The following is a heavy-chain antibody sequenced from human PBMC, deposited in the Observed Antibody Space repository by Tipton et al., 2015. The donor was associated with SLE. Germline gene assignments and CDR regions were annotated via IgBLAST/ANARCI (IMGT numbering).Heavy chain of an antibody. D-gene: IGHD6-13*01. Sequence: SLRLSCTASGFTFSSSAMHWVRQAPSKGLEWVAVISFDGSDKYYADSVKGRFTISRDNSKNTQYLQMNSLRGEDTAVYYCARVPTPIAGPSLKGWFDSWGQGALVTVSS. CDR1: GFTFSSSA. J-gene: IGHJ5*01. CDR2: ISFDGSDK. CDR3: ARVPTPIAGPSLKGWFDS. V-gene: IGHV3-30*04.